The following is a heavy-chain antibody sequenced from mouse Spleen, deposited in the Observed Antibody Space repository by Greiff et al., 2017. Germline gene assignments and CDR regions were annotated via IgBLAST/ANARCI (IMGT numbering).Heavy chain of an antibody. CDR2: IWSGGST. V-gene: IGHV2-2*01. D-gene: IGHD1-1*01. CDR1: GFSLTSYG. Sequence: VKLMESGPGLVQPSQSLSITCTVSGFSLTSYGVHWVRQSPGKGLEWLGVIWSGGSTDYNAAFISRLSISKDNSKSQVFFKMNSLQADDTAIYYCARNGGTTVVALYYFDYWGQGTTLTVSS. J-gene: IGHJ2*01. CDR3: ARNGGTTVVALYYFDY.